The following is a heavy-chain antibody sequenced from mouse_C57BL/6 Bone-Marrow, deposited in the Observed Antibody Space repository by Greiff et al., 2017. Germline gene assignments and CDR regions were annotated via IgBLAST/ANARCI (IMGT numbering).Heavy chain of an antibody. CDR2: IDPETGGT. CDR3: TRWIYYDYPYYAMDY. V-gene: IGHV1-15*01. J-gene: IGHJ4*01. CDR1: GYTFTDYE. D-gene: IGHD2-4*01. Sequence: QVQLKQSGAELVRPGASVTLSCKASGYTFTDYEMHWVKQTPVHGLEWIGAIDPETGGTAYNQKFKGKDILTADKSSSTAYMELRSLTSEDSAVYYCTRWIYYDYPYYAMDYWGQGTSVTVSS.